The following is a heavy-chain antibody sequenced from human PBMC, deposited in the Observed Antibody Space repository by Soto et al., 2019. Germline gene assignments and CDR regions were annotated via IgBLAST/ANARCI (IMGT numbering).Heavy chain of an antibody. V-gene: IGHV4-4*02. CDR2: IYHGVSF. Sequence: QVQLQESGPGLVKPSVTLSLTCAVSGASISGNDWWTWIRQPPGKGLEWIGEIYHGVSFNYNPSLKSRLTISVDKSKTQFSLTLTSVTAADTAVYYCARGVPSTWYDRGGWLGPWGQGTLVTVSS. J-gene: IGHJ5*02. CDR1: GASISGNDW. D-gene: IGHD1-1*01. CDR3: ARGVPSTWYDRGGWLGP.